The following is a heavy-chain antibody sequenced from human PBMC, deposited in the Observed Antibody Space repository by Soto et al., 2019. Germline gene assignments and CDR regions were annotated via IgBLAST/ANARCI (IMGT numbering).Heavy chain of an antibody. V-gene: IGHV1-69*13. CDR1: GGTFSSYA. CDR3: ARDRVAYYYGSGSPAPGFDP. CDR2: IIPIFGTA. Sequence: SVKVSCKASGGTFSSYAISWVRQAPGQGLEWMGGIIPIFGTANYEQKFQGRVTITADESTSTAYMELSSLRSEDTAVYYCARDRVAYYYGSGSPAPGFDPWGQGTLVTVSS. J-gene: IGHJ5*02. D-gene: IGHD3-10*01.